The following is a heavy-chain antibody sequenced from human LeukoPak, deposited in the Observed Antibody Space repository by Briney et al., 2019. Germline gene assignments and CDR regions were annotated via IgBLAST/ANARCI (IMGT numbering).Heavy chain of an antibody. CDR2: IHYSGST. CDR3: ATLSGYDFGGDY. J-gene: IGHJ4*02. D-gene: IGHD5-12*01. V-gene: IGHV4-59*01. CDR1: GGSINSYY. Sequence: SETLSLTCTVSGGSINSYYWSWIRQPPGRGLEWVGSIHYSGSTSYNPSLRSRVTISVDKSKNQFFLKLSSVTATDTAVYYCATLSGYDFGGDYWGQGTLVTVSS.